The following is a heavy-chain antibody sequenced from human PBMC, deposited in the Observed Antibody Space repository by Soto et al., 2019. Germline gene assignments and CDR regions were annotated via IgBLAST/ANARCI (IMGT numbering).Heavy chain of an antibody. CDR1: GFSFSSYS. D-gene: IGHD5-18*01. J-gene: IGHJ6*03. Sequence: GGSLRLSCAASGFSFSSYSMNWVRQAPGKGLEWVSYISSSSSTIYYADSVKGRFTISRDNAKNSLYLQMNSLRDEDTAVYYCAKTQLGHYYYYTDVWGKGTTVTVSS. V-gene: IGHV3-48*02. CDR3: AKTQLGHYYYYTDV. CDR2: ISSSSSTI.